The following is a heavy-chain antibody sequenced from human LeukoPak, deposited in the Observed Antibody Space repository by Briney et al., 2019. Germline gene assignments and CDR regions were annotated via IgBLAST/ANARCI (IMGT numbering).Heavy chain of an antibody. CDR3: ARKDWNNVRAFDI. Sequence: KASETLSLTCTVADGSISPYYWSWIRQPPGKGLEWIGEIHHSGSTNYNPSLKSRLTISEDKSKNQFSLKLNSVTAADTAVYYCARKDWNNVRAFDIWGQGTMVTVSS. J-gene: IGHJ3*02. V-gene: IGHV4-59*12. CDR1: DGSISPYY. D-gene: IGHD1/OR15-1a*01. CDR2: IHHSGST.